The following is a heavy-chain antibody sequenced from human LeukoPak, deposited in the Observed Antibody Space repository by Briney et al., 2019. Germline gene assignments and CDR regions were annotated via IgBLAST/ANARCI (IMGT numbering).Heavy chain of an antibody. J-gene: IGHJ5*02. CDR2: INPNSGGT. V-gene: IGHV1-2*06. CDR1: GYTFTGYY. D-gene: IGHD3/OR15-3a*01. CDR3: ARGSFYDFNWFDP. Sequence: GASVKVSCKASGYTFTGYYMHWLRQAPGQGLEWMGRINPNSGGTNYAQKFQGRVTMTRDTSISTAYMELSRLRSDDTAVYYCARGSFYDFNWFDPWGQGTLVTVSS.